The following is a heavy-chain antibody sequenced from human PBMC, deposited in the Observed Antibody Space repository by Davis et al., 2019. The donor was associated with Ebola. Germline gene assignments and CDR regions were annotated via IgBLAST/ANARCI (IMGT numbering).Heavy chain of an antibody. CDR2: SRNKENRYST. CDR1: GFAFSVYY. J-gene: IGHJ4*02. V-gene: IGHV3-72*01. Sequence: GGSLRLSCAASGFAFSVYYMDWVRLTPGKGLEWVGLSRNKENRYSTEYAASVKGRFTISRDDSKNLLHLEMNSLRTEDTAVYYCVTENWYRFESWGQGTLVTVSS. CDR3: VTENWYRFES. D-gene: IGHD1/OR15-1a*01.